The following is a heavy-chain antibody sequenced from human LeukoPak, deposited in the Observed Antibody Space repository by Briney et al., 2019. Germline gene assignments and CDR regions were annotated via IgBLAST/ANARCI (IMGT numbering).Heavy chain of an antibody. CDR3: ARDGGLDY. CDR2: INPNTGDT. J-gene: IGHJ4*02. CDR1: GYTFTGYY. V-gene: IGHV1-2*02. D-gene: IGHD3-16*01. Sequence: VSVKVSCKASGYTFTGYYMHWVRQAPGQGLEWMGWINPNTGDTNSAQKFQGRVTMTRDTSISTVYMELSRLTSDDTAVYFCARDGGLDYWGQGTLVTVSS.